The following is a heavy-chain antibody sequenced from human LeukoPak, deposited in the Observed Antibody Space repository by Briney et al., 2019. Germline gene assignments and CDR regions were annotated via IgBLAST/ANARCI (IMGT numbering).Heavy chain of an antibody. Sequence: GASVKVSCKASGYTFTSYAMHWVRQAPGQGLEWMGWINPNSGGTNYAQKFQGWVTMTRDTSISTAYMELSRLRSDDTAVYYCARGPPGGAAAAGHWGQGTLVTVSS. CDR3: ARGPPGGAAAAGH. CDR2: INPNSGGT. V-gene: IGHV1-2*04. CDR1: GYTFTSYA. J-gene: IGHJ4*02. D-gene: IGHD6-13*01.